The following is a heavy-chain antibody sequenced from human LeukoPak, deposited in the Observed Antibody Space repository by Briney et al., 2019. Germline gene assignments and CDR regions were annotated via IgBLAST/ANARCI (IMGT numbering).Heavy chain of an antibody. D-gene: IGHD3-22*01. Sequence: GESLKISCKGSGYTFTNYWVGWVRQMPGKGLEWMGTIYPNNSDSRYNPSLRGQVTISVDRSITTAYLLWKSLKASDTAIYYCALSNEAFDSAGYFDYWGQGTLVTVSS. CDR3: ALSNEAFDSAGYFDY. V-gene: IGHV5-51*01. CDR1: GYTFTNYW. J-gene: IGHJ4*02. CDR2: IYPNNSDS.